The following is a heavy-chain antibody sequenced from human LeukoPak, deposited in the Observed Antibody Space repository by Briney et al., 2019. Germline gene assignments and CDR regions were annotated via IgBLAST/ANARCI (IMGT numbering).Heavy chain of an antibody. CDR3: ARHQTPQGDFWSGYYYAFDI. CDR2: IYTSGST. J-gene: IGHJ3*02. D-gene: IGHD3-3*01. CDR1: GGSISSYY. Sequence: SETLSLTCTVSGGSISSYYWSWIRQPPGKGLEWIGYIYTSGSTNYNPSLKSRVTISVDTSKNQFSLKLSSVTAADTAVYYCARHQTPQGDFWSGYYYAFDIWGQGTMVTVSS. V-gene: IGHV4-4*09.